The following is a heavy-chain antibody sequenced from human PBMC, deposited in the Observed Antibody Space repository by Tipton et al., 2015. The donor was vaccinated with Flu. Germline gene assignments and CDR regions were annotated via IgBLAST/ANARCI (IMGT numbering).Heavy chain of an antibody. D-gene: IGHD3-3*01. J-gene: IGHJ4*02. CDR2: IKQDGSEK. CDR3: ARTPYSPKITSFGVVIPYFDY. CDR1: GFTFSSYW. Sequence: LSLTCAASGFTFSSYWMSWVRQAPGKGLEWVANIKQDGSEKYYVDSVKGRFTISRDNAKNSLYLQMNSLRAEDTAVYYCARTPYSPKITSFGVVIPYFDYWGQGTLVTVSS. V-gene: IGHV3-7*01.